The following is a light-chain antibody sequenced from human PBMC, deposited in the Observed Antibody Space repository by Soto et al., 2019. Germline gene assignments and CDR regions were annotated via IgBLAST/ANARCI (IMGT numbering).Light chain of an antibody. CDR3: QQYNNWPPLT. Sequence: EIVMTQSPATLSVSPGERATLSCRASQSVSSNLAWYQPKPGQAPRLLIYGASTRAPGIPARFSGSGSGTEFTLTISSLQSEDFAVYYCQQYNNWPPLTFGGGTKVEIK. CDR2: GAS. V-gene: IGKV3-15*01. CDR1: QSVSSN. J-gene: IGKJ4*01.